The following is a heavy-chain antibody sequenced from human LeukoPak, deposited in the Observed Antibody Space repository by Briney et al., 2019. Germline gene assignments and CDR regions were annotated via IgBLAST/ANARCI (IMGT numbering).Heavy chain of an antibody. CDR1: GFTVSSSY. CDR2: FYSGDTT. V-gene: IGHV3-66*01. CDR3: ARRLLTGYYEF. J-gene: IGHJ4*02. D-gene: IGHD3-9*01. Sequence: GGSLRLSCAASGFTVSSSYTSWVRQAPGKGLEWVSVFYSGDTTYYANSVKGRFTISRDSSKNMLYLQMNSLRAEDTAVYYCARRLLTGYYEFWGQGTLVTVSS.